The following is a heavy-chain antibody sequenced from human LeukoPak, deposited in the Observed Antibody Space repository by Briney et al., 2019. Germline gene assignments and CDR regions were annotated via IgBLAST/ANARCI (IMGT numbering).Heavy chain of an antibody. CDR3: ATLSVVVLPAELN. Sequence: PGGSLRLSCAASGFTFSDYYMSWIRQAPGKGLEWISYISSTGSNIYYADSVKGRFTISRDNAKNSLYLQMNSPRVEDTAVYYCATLSVVVLPAELNWGRGTLVTVSS. V-gene: IGHV3-11*01. J-gene: IGHJ4*02. CDR1: GFTFSDYY. D-gene: IGHD2-15*01. CDR2: ISSTGSNI.